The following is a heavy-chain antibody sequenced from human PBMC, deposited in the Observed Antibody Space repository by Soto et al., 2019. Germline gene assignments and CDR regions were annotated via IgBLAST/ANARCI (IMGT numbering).Heavy chain of an antibody. CDR3: AHMTLMIVVVITTLGPGYFDY. CDR2: IYWNDDK. J-gene: IGHJ4*02. CDR1: GFSLSTSGVG. Sequence: GSGPTLVNPTQTLTLTCTFSGFSLSTSGVGVGWIRQPPGKALEWLALIYWNDDKRYSPSLKSRLTITKDTSKNQVVLTMTNMDPVDTATYYCAHMTLMIVVVITTLGPGYFDYWGQGTRVTVSS. D-gene: IGHD3-22*01. V-gene: IGHV2-5*01.